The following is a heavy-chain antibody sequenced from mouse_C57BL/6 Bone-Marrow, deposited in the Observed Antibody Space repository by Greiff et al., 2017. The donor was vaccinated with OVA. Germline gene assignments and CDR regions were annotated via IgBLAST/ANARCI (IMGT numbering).Heavy chain of an antibody. Sequence: QVQLKQSGPGLVQPSQSLSITCTVSGFSLTSYGVHWVRQSPGKGLEWLGVIWRGGSTDYNAAFMSRLSITKDNSKSQVFFKMNSLQADDTAIYYCAKEGGLGRNYWYFDVWGTGTTVTVSS. D-gene: IGHD4-1*01. CDR3: AKEGGLGRNYWYFDV. J-gene: IGHJ1*03. CDR1: GFSLTSYG. V-gene: IGHV2-5*01. CDR2: IWRGGST.